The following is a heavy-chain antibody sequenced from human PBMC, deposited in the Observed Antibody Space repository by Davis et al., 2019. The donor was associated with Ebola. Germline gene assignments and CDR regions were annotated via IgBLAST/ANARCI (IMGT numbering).Heavy chain of an antibody. CDR2: ISWDGRST. Sequence: GGSLRLSCAASGFSFGDYAMHWVRQAPGKGLEWVSLISWDGRSTAYAESVRGRFSISRDNSKKFLYLQMNSLRAEDTAVYYCARDGHRYYYDSSGYHTLRWFDPWGQGTLVTVSS. CDR3: ARDGHRYYYDSSGYHTLRWFDP. D-gene: IGHD3-22*01. J-gene: IGHJ5*02. CDR1: GFSFGDYA. V-gene: IGHV3-43D*03.